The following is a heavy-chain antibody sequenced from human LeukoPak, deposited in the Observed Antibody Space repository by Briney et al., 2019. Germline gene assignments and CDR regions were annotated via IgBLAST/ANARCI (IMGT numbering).Heavy chain of an antibody. CDR1: GFTFSDYY. J-gene: IGHJ6*02. CDR2: ISSSGSTI. V-gene: IGHV3-11*01. CDR3: AAAGPAIYYYYGMDV. Sequence: GGSLRLSCAASGFTFSDYYMSWIRQAPGKGLEWVSYISSSGSTIYYADSVKGRFTISRDNAKNSLYLQMNSLRAEDTAVYYCAAAGPAIYYYYGMDVWGQGTTVTVSS. D-gene: IGHD6-13*01.